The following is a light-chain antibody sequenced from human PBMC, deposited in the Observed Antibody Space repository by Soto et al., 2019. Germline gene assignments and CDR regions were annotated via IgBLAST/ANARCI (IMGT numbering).Light chain of an antibody. Sequence: EIVMTQSPVTLSVSPGERATLSCRASQSVSSNLAWYQQKPGQAPRLLIYGASTRATGIPARFSGSGSGTDFTLTISSLQSEDFAIYYCQQYNDWPPRWTFGQGTKVEI. CDR3: QQYNDWPPRWT. V-gene: IGKV3-15*01. CDR2: GAS. J-gene: IGKJ1*01. CDR1: QSVSSN.